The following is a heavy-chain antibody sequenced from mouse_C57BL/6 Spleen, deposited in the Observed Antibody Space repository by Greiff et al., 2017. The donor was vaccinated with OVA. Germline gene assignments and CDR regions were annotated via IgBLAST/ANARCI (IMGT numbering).Heavy chain of an antibody. CDR1: GFTFSSYT. J-gene: IGHJ1*03. CDR3: ARQGSNGYFDV. Sequence: EVKLMESGGGLVKPGGSLKLSCAASGFTFSSYTMSWVRPTPEKRLEWVATISGGGGNTYYPDSVKGRFTLSRDNAKNTLYLQMSSLRSEDTAVYYCARQGSNGYFDVWGTGTTVTVSS. V-gene: IGHV5-9*04. CDR2: ISGGGGNT. D-gene: IGHD1-1*01.